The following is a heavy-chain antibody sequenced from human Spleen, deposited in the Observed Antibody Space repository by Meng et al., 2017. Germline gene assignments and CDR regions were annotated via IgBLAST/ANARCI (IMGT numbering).Heavy chain of an antibody. CDR3: AKGGTAMVTLRSMDV. CDR1: GFTFSTYA. Sequence: GGSLRLSCAASGFTFSTYAMSWVRQAPGKGLEWVSVISSSGGSTYYADSVKGRFSISRDNSKNTLYLQMNSLRAEDTALYYCAKGGTAMVTLRSMDVWGQGTTVTVSS. V-gene: IGHV3-23*01. D-gene: IGHD5-18*01. J-gene: IGHJ6*02. CDR2: ISSSGGST.